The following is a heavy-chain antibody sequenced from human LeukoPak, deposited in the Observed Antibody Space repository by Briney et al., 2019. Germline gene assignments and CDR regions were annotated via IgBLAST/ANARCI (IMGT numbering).Heavy chain of an antibody. CDR2: ISYDGSDK. CDR3: AREYYYDNSGYYFDS. CDR1: GFTFNNYG. Sequence: GGSLRLSCAASGFTFNNYGMHWVRQAPGKGLEWVAVISYDGSDKYYADSVKGRFTISRDHSKNTLYLQMNSLRAEDTAVYYCAREYYYDNSGYYFDSWGQGTLVTVSS. V-gene: IGHV3-30*12. J-gene: IGHJ4*02. D-gene: IGHD3-22*01.